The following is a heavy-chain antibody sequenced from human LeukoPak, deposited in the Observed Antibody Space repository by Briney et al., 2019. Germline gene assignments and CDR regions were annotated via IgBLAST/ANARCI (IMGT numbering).Heavy chain of an antibody. Sequence: SVKVSCKASGGTFSSYTISWVRQATGQGLEWMGRIIPILGIANYAQKFQGRVTITADKSTSTAYMELSSLRSEDTAVYYCATTIFGVVITDAFDIWGQGTMVTVSS. CDR3: ATTIFGVVITDAFDI. CDR2: IIPILGIA. V-gene: IGHV1-69*02. CDR1: GGTFSSYT. D-gene: IGHD3-3*01. J-gene: IGHJ3*02.